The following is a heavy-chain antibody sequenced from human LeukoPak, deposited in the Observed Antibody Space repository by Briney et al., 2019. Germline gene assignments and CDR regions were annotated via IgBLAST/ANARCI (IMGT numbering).Heavy chain of an antibody. V-gene: IGHV1-69*06. CDR1: GYTFTSYY. Sequence: SVKVSCKASGYTFTSYYMHWVRQAPGQGLEWMGGIIPIFGTANYAQKFQGRVTMTEDTSTDTAYMELSSLRSEDTAVYYCATDYGDYLDYWGQGTLVTVSS. CDR2: IIPIFGTA. J-gene: IGHJ4*02. CDR3: ATDYGDYLDY. D-gene: IGHD4-17*01.